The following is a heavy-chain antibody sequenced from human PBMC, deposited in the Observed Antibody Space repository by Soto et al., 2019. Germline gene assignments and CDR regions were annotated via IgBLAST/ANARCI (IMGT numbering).Heavy chain of an antibody. CDR3: AKTMSSIRASDI. Sequence: PGGSLRLSCAASGFTFSSYSMSWVRQAPGKGLEWLSGISGSGGGAFYADSVKGRFTISRDNSRNTLYLQMNSLSAEDTAVYYCAKTMSSIRASDIWGQGTMVTVSS. CDR2: ISGSGGGA. CDR1: GFTFSSYS. D-gene: IGHD3-3*02. V-gene: IGHV3-23*01. J-gene: IGHJ3*02.